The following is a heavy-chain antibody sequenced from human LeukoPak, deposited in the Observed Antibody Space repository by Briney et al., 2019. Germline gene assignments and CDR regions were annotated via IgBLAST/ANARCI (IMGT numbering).Heavy chain of an antibody. CDR2: IKQDGSEK. Sequence: GGSLRLSCAASGFTFSSYWMSWVRQAPGKGLEWVANIKQDGSEKYYVDSVKGRFTISRDNAKNSLYLQMNSPRAEDTAVYYCARESFGELLTFYYYYYYMDVWGKGTTVTISS. J-gene: IGHJ6*03. CDR1: GFTFSSYW. V-gene: IGHV3-7*01. CDR3: ARESFGELLTFYYYYYYMDV. D-gene: IGHD3-16*01.